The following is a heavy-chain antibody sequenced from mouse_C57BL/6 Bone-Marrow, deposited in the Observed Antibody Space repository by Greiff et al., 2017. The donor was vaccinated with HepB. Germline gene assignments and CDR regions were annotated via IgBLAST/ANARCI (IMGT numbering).Heavy chain of an antibody. D-gene: IGHD1-1*01. CDR2: IDPSDSYT. CDR1: GYTFTSYW. V-gene: IGHV1-50*01. CDR3: ARKLLRYPFAY. Sequence: VQLQQPGAELVKPGASVKLSCKASGYTFTSYWMQWVKQRPGQGLEWIGEIDPSDSYTNYNQKFKGKATLTVDTSSSTAYMQLSSLTSEDSAVYYCARKLLRYPFAYWGQGTRVTVSA. J-gene: IGHJ3*01.